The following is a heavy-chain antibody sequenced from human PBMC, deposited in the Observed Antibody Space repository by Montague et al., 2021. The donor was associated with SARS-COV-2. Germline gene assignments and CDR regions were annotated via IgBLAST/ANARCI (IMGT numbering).Heavy chain of an antibody. CDR3: AHRRDIYDIWSGYYTSQKYDAFNWFDP. CDR2: IYWDDDK. Sequence: PALVKPTQTLTLTCTFSGFSLSTTGVGVGWIRQPPGKALEWLALIYWDDDKRYSPSLKTRLAITKDTSKNQVVLTMTNMDPVDTATYYCAHRRDIYDIWSGYYTSQKYDAFNWFDPWGQGTLVTVSS. V-gene: IGHV2-5*02. D-gene: IGHD3-3*01. J-gene: IGHJ5*02. CDR1: GFSLSTTGVG.